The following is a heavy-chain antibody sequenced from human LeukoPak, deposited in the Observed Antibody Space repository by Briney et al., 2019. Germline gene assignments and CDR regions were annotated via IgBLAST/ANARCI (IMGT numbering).Heavy chain of an antibody. J-gene: IGHJ4*02. CDR2: MSYDGSNK. D-gene: IGHD6-13*01. Sequence: GRSLRLSCAASGFTFSSYAMHWVRQAPGKGLEWVAVMSYDGSNKYYADCVKGRFTISRDNSKNTLYLQMNSLRAEDTAVYYCARDVTSSSIAFDYWGQGTLVTVSS. CDR1: GFTFSSYA. CDR3: ARDVTSSSIAFDY. V-gene: IGHV3-30*04.